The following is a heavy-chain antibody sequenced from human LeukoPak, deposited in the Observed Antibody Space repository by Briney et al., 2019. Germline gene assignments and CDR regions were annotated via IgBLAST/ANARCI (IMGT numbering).Heavy chain of an antibody. Sequence: SETLSLTCTVSGVSMNYYFWNWIRQPAGEGLQWIGRIHSSGTTNYNPSLKSRVTMSIDMSKNQFSLRLTSVTAADTAVYYCARDVIVVVPAAILPGNWFDPWGQGTLVTVSS. V-gene: IGHV4-4*07. CDR1: GVSMNYYF. CDR3: ARDVIVVVPAAILPGNWFDP. J-gene: IGHJ5*02. CDR2: IHSSGTT. D-gene: IGHD2-2*01.